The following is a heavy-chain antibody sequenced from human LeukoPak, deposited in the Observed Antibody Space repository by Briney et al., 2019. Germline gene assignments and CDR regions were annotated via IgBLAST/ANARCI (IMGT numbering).Heavy chain of an antibody. CDR2: IYPGDSDT. CDR3: ARYYYDSSGHQMPFDY. Sequence: GESLKISCKGSGYSFTTYWIAWVRQMPGKGLEWMGIIYPGDSDTRYSPSFQGQVSISADKSISTAYLQWSSLKASDTATYYCARYYYDSSGHQMPFDYWGQGTLVTVSS. CDR1: GYSFTTYW. J-gene: IGHJ4*02. D-gene: IGHD3-22*01. V-gene: IGHV5-51*01.